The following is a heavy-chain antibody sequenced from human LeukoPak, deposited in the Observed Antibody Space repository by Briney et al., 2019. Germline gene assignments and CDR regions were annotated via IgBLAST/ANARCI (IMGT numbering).Heavy chain of an antibody. J-gene: IGHJ6*03. CDR3: ARDLSAPPHLVTYYYYMDV. CDR2: ISSGSNTI. Sequence: GGSLRLSCVASGFSFSSYSMNWVRQAPGKGLEWVSYISSGSNTIDYADSVKGRFTISRDNAKSSLYLQMNSLRAEDTAVYYCARDLSAPPHLVTYYYYMDVWRKGATVTVSS. CDR1: GFSFSSYS. V-gene: IGHV3-48*01. D-gene: IGHD6-13*01.